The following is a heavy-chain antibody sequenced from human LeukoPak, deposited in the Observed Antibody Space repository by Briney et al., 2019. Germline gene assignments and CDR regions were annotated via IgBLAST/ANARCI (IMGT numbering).Heavy chain of an antibody. D-gene: IGHD6-13*01. CDR1: GFTFSNYA. CDR3: AKGVGSWSSYYFDF. V-gene: IGHV3-23*01. CDR2: FSGSGGST. J-gene: IGHJ4*02. Sequence: PGGSLRLSCAASGFTFSNYAMNWVRLAPGKGLEWVSAFSGSGGSTFYADSVKGRFTISRDNSKNTLYLQMNSLRAEDTAVYYCAKGVGSWSSYYFDFWGQGTLVTVSS.